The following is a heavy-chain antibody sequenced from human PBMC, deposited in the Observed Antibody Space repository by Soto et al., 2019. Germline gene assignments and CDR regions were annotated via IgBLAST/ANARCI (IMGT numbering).Heavy chain of an antibody. CDR2: IIPILGIA. CDR1: GGTFSSYT. Sequence: QVQLVQSGAEVKKPGSSVKVSCKASGGTFSSYTISWVRQAPGQGLEWMGRIIPILGIANYAQKFQGRVTITADKSTSTAYRELSSLRSEDTAVYYCARDQDYGSGSYYFQHWGQGTLVTVSS. J-gene: IGHJ1*01. D-gene: IGHD3-10*01. CDR3: ARDQDYGSGSYYFQH. V-gene: IGHV1-69*08.